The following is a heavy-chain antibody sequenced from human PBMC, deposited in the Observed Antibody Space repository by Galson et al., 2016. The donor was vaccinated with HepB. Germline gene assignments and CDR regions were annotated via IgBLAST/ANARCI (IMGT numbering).Heavy chain of an antibody. Sequence: SLRLSCAASGFTFNNYNMNWVRQAPGKGLEWLSSVSGSGGSTCYADSVRGRFIISRDSSENTLYLQMNTLRGDDTALYYCAKAGYNSHERNNWFDSWGQGTLVTVSS. CDR2: VSGSGGST. CDR1: GFTFNNYN. J-gene: IGHJ5*01. D-gene: IGHD1-20*01. CDR3: AKAGYNSHERNNWFDS. V-gene: IGHV3-23*01.